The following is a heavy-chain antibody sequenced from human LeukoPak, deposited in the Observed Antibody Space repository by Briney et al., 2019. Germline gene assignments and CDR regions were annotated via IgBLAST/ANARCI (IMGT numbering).Heavy chain of an antibody. J-gene: IGHJ4*02. CDR3: VRGSTLRHYQY. CDR1: GGSISSSTYY. D-gene: IGHD3-16*01. V-gene: IGHV4-39*01. CDR2: IYYSGST. Sequence: SETLSLTCTVSGGSISSSTYYWGWIRRPPGKGLEWIGSIYYSGSTYYNPSLKSRVTVSVDTSKNQFSLNLSSVTAADTAVYYCVRGSTLRHYQYWGQGTLVTVSS.